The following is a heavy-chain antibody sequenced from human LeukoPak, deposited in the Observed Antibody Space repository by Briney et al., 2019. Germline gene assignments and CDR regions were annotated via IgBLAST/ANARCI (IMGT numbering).Heavy chain of an antibody. Sequence: SETLSLTCTVSGGSISSSSYYWGWIRQPPGKGLEWIGSIYYSGSTYYNPSLKSRVTISVDTSKNQFSLKLSSVTAADTAVYYCARIYYDRSDYYYYYMDVWGKGTTVTISS. D-gene: IGHD3-10*02. CDR3: ARIYYDRSDYYYYYMDV. CDR1: GGSISSSSYY. V-gene: IGHV4-39*01. J-gene: IGHJ6*03. CDR2: IYYSGST.